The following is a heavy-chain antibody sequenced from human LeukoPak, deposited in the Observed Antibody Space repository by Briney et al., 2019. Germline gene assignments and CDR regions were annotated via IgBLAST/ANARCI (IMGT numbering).Heavy chain of an antibody. J-gene: IGHJ4*02. CDR2: IESKTDGETK. CDR1: GFTFSNAW. CDR3: ARVRLSGTPPFYDY. D-gene: IGHD1-26*01. Sequence: KAGGSLRLSCAASGFTFSNAWMSWVRQAPGKGLEWVGRIESKTDGETKDYAAPVKGRFTISRDDSKNTLYLQMNSLKTEDTAVYYCARVRLSGTPPFYDYWGREPWSPSPQ. V-gene: IGHV3-15*04.